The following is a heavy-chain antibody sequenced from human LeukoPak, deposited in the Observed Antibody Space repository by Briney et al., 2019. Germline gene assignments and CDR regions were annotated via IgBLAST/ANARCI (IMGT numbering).Heavy chain of an antibody. V-gene: IGHV3-7*01. D-gene: IGHD2-15*01. CDR2: IKQDGSEK. CDR1: GFTFSSYW. J-gene: IGHJ6*03. CDR3: AGRLVPRGIYYYYYYYMDV. Sequence: GGSLRLSCAASGFTFSSYWMSWVRQAPGKGLEWVANIKQDGSEKYYVDSVKGRFTISRDNAKNSLYLQMNSLRAEDTAVYYCAGRLVPRGIYYYYYYYMDVWGKGTTVTVSS.